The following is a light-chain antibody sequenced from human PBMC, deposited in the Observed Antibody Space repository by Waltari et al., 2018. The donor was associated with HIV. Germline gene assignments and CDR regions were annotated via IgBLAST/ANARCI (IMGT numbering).Light chain of an antibody. CDR1: SSDVGAYNY. J-gene: IGLJ2*01. CDR3: SSYTSSSTVV. Sequence: QSALTQPASVSRSPGQSITISCTGTSSDVGAYNYVSWYQLHPGKSPKLMCYDVSNRPSGVADRFSGTKTANTASLTISGLQAEYEAHYYCSSYTSSSTVVFGGGTKLTVL. CDR2: DVS. V-gene: IGLV2-14*03.